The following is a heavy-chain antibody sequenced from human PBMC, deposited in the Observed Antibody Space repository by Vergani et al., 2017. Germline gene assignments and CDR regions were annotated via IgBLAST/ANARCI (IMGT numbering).Heavy chain of an antibody. J-gene: IGHJ6*02. Sequence: EVQLVESGGGLVQPGGSLTLSCAASGFTFSGSAMHWVRQTSGKGLEWIGRIRDKTYNYATAYAVSVKGRFIISRDDSKKTAYLQMNRLTIEDTAVYYCAKDQSFPGYSYGFHFYFSYGLDVWGQGTTVTVSS. V-gene: IGHV3-73*02. D-gene: IGHD5-12*01. CDR2: IRDKTYNYAT. CDR1: GFTFSGSA. CDR3: AKDQSFPGYSYGFHFYFSYGLDV.